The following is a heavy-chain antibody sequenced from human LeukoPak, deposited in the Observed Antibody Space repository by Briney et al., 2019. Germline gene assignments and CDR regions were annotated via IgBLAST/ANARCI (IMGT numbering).Heavy chain of an antibody. CDR3: AKDILIAVAGTMGGAFDI. CDR2: ISWNSGSI. Sequence: GGSLRLSCAASGFTFDDYAMHWVRQAPGKGLEWVSGISWNSGSIGYADSVKGRFTISRDNVKNSLYLQMNSLRAEDTALYYCAKDILIAVAGTMGGAFDIWGQGTMVTVSS. J-gene: IGHJ3*02. D-gene: IGHD6-19*01. CDR1: GFTFDDYA. V-gene: IGHV3-9*01.